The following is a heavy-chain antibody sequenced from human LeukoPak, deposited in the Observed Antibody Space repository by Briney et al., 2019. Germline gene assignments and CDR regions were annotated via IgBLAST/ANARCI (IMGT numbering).Heavy chain of an antibody. D-gene: IGHD3-22*01. CDR2: IYYSGST. Sequence: SETLSLTCTVSGGSISSYYWSWIRQPPGKGLEWIGYIYYSGSTNFNPSLKSRVTISVDTSKNQFSLKLSSVTAADTAVYYCASALGGYYDSSGYYFKSWYFDLWGRGTLVTVSS. J-gene: IGHJ2*01. V-gene: IGHV4-59*01. CDR3: ASALGGYYDSSGYYFKSWYFDL. CDR1: GGSISSYY.